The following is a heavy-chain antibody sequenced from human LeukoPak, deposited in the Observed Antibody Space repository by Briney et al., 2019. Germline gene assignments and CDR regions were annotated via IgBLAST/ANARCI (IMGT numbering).Heavy chain of an antibody. V-gene: IGHV3-30*18. Sequence: GGSLRLSCAASGFTFSSYGMHWVRQAPGKGLEWVAVISYDGSNKYYADSVKGRFTISRDNSKNTLYLQMNSLGAEDTAVYYCAKEGTDYGDYDYFDYWGQGTLVTVSS. CDR1: GFTFSSYG. CDR2: ISYDGSNK. J-gene: IGHJ4*02. CDR3: AKEGTDYGDYDYFDY. D-gene: IGHD4-17*01.